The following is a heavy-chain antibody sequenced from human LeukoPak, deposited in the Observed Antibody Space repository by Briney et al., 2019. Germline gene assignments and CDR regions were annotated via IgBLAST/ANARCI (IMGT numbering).Heavy chain of an antibody. J-gene: IGHJ3*02. V-gene: IGHV3-30*02. CDR1: GFTFSSYG. D-gene: IGHD6-13*01. Sequence: GGSLRLSCAASGFTFSSYGMHWVRQAPGKGLEWVAFMRYDGSNKYYADSVKGRFTISRDNSKNTLYLQMNSLRAEDTAVYYCAKESLAAAELDIWGQGTMVTVSS. CDR3: AKESLAAAELDI. CDR2: MRYDGSNK.